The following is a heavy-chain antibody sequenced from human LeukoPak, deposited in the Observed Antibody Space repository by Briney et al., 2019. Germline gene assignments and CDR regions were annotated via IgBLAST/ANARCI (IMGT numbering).Heavy chain of an antibody. CDR2: INPSGGST. V-gene: IGHV1-46*01. Sequence: ASVKVSCKASGYTFTSYYMHWVRQAPGQGLEWMGIINPSGGSTSYAQKFQGRVTMTRVTSTSTVYMELSSLRSEDTAVYYCARDLGDTVVTPRGYGMDVWGQGTTVTVSS. CDR1: GYTFTSYY. CDR3: ARDLGDTVVTPRGYGMDV. D-gene: IGHD4-23*01. J-gene: IGHJ6*02.